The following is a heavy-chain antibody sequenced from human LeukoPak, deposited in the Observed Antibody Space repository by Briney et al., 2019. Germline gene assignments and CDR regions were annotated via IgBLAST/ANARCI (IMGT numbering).Heavy chain of an antibody. Sequence: GESLKISCKGSGYTFTKYWIGWVRQMPGKGLEWMGIIYPGDSDTRYSPSFQGQVTISADKSITTAYLQWSSLKASDTAMYYCARRDVILVAGAFNIWGQGTMVTVSS. V-gene: IGHV5-51*01. J-gene: IGHJ3*02. CDR3: ARRDVILVAGAFNI. CDR2: IYPGDSDT. D-gene: IGHD2-15*01. CDR1: GYTFTKYW.